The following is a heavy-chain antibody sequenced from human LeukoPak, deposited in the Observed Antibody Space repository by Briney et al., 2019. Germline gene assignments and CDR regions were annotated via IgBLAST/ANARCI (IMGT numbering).Heavy chain of an antibody. D-gene: IGHD6-13*01. Sequence: PGGSLRLSCAASGFTFSSYGMHWVRQAPGKGLEWVAVISYDGSNKYYADSVKGRFTISRDNSKNTLYLQMNSLRAEDTAVYYCARSPYSSSWYTGYFDYWGQGTLVTVSS. CDR3: ARSPYSSSWYTGYFDY. J-gene: IGHJ4*02. V-gene: IGHV3-30*19. CDR1: GFTFSSYG. CDR2: ISYDGSNK.